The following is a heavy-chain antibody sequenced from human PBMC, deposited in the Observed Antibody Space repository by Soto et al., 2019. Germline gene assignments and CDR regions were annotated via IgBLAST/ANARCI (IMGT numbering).Heavy chain of an antibody. CDR1: GGTFSSYT. Sequence: QVQLVQSGAEVKKPESSVKVSCKASGGTFSSYTISWVRQAPGQGLEWMGRIIPILGITNYAQKFQGRVTIPAHKSTSTAYMELSSLRSEDTAVYYCAIAVAGTHGMDVWGQGTTGTVSS. CDR2: IIPILGIT. CDR3: AIAVAGTHGMDV. V-gene: IGHV1-69*02. J-gene: IGHJ6*02. D-gene: IGHD6-19*01.